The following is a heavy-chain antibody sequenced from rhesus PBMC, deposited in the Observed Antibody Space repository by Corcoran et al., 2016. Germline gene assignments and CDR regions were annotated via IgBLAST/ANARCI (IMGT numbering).Heavy chain of an antibody. J-gene: IGHJ5-1*01. V-gene: IGHV3-100*02. CDR2: ISESGGTT. CDR3: TRDKSYNFWSGYSTEYNRFDV. CDR1: GFTFSSYE. D-gene: IGHD3-3*01. Sequence: DVQLVESGGGLVKPGGSLRLSCVASGFTFSSYEMHWVRPAPGKGLEWVSVISESGGTTYYADSVKGRFTISRDNAKNSLFLQMNSLRAEDTAVYYCTRDKSYNFWSGYSTEYNRFDVWGAGVLVTVSS.